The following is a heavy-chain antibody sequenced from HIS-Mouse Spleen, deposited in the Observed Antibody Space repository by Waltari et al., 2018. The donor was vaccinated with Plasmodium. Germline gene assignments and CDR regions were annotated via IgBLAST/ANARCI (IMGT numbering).Heavy chain of an antibody. Sequence: EVQMVASGGGVVKLGGYLRVSGAASAFTFRSYCLNLSRQVPGKGREWVSSNGCSSSYIYYADSVKGRFTISRDNAKNSLYLQMNSLRAEDTAVYYCAREDILTGYYNDYWYFDLWGRGSLVTVSS. CDR2: NGCSSSYI. CDR3: AREDILTGYYNDYWYFDL. V-gene: IGHV3-21*01. CDR1: AFTFRSYC. D-gene: IGHD3-9*01. J-gene: IGHJ2*01.